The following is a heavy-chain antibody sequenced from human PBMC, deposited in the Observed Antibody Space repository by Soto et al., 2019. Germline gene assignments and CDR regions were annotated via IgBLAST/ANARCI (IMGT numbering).Heavy chain of an antibody. Sequence: EVQLVESGGGLVQPGRSLRLSCTASGFTFGDYAMSWFRQAPGKGLEWVGFIRSKAYGGTTEYAASVKGRFTISRDDSKSIASLQMNSLKTEDTAVYYCTREAFDWLLFGMDVWGQGTTVTVSS. CDR3: TREAFDWLLFGMDV. D-gene: IGHD3-9*01. J-gene: IGHJ6*02. CDR2: IRSKAYGGTT. CDR1: GFTFGDYA. V-gene: IGHV3-49*03.